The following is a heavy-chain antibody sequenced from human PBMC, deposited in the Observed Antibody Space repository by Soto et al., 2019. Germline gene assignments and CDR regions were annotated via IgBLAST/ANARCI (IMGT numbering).Heavy chain of an antibody. V-gene: IGHV4-31*03. CDR3: ARYTVYGVTNYYFDY. CDR1: VASISRVVYY. D-gene: IGHD4-17*01. CDR2: IYYSGST. Sequence: PSETLSLPCTFSVASISRVVYYWSWIRQHPGKGLEWIGYIYYSGSTYYNPSLKSRVTISVDTSKNQFSLKLSSVTAADTAVYYCARYTVYGVTNYYFDYWGQGTLVTVS. J-gene: IGHJ4*02.